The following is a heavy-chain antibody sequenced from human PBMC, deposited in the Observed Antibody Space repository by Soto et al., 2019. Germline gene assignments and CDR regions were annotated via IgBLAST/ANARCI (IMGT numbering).Heavy chain of an antibody. Sequence: SVKVSCKASGGTFSSYAISWVRQAPGQGLEWMGWIIPNSGTANYAQKFQGRVTITRDTSISTAYIELSRLRSEDTAVYYCARDPMPNYYYGMDAWGQGTTVTVSS. J-gene: IGHJ6*02. V-gene: IGHV1-69*05. CDR1: GGTFSSYA. D-gene: IGHD2-2*01. CDR2: IIPNSGTA. CDR3: ARDPMPNYYYGMDA.